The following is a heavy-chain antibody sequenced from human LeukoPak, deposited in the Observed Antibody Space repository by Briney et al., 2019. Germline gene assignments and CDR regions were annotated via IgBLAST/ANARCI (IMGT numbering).Heavy chain of an antibody. V-gene: IGHV3-23*01. CDR3: AKGSSYYGDYAPRDY. D-gene: IGHD4-17*01. CDR2: ISGSGGST. CDR1: GFTFSSYG. J-gene: IGHJ4*02. Sequence: GGSLRLSCAASGFTFSSYGMSWVRQAPGKGLEWVSAISGSGGSTYYADSVKGRFTISRDNSKNTLYLQMNSLRAEDTAVYYCAKGSSYYGDYAPRDYWGQGTLVTVSS.